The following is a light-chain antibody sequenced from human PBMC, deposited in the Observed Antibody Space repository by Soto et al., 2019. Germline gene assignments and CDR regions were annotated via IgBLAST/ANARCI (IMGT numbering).Light chain of an antibody. CDR3: EAWDDSLNGLWV. V-gene: IGLV1-44*01. J-gene: IGLJ3*02. CDR2: SNN. CDR1: SSNIGSNT. Sequence: QSVLTQPPSASGTPGQRVTISCSGSSSNIGSNTVNWYQQLPGTAPKLLIYSNNQRPSGVPDRFSGSKSGTSASLAISGLKSEDEADYYCEAWDDSLNGLWVFGGGTQLTVL.